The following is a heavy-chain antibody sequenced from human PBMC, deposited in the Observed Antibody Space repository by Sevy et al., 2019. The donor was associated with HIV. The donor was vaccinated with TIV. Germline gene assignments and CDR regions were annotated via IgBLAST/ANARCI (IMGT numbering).Heavy chain of an antibody. D-gene: IGHD2-21*01. Sequence: GGSLRLSCAASGFSYSSYGMHWVRQAPGKGLEWVAYIQYDGSNKDYADSVKGRFNISRDNSKNTLDLQMNSLGVEDTAVYYCVKEGGGEGGDHWGQGTLVTVSS. CDR2: IQYDGSNK. CDR1: GFSYSSYG. J-gene: IGHJ4*02. V-gene: IGHV3-30*02. CDR3: VKEGGGEGGDH.